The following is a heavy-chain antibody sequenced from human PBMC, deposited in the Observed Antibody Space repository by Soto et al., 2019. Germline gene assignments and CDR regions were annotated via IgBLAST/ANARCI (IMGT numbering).Heavy chain of an antibody. J-gene: IGHJ4*02. CDR2: ISTYNGNT. CDR3: AREPNYFDY. V-gene: IGHV1-18*01. CDR1: GYTFTSYG. Sequence: QVQLVQSGAEVKKPGASVKVSCKASGYTFTSYGITWVRQAPGQGLEWMGWISTYNGNTKYAQKLQGRVNMTTETSTRRAYMELRSLRSDDTAVYYCAREPNYFDYWGQGTLVTVSS.